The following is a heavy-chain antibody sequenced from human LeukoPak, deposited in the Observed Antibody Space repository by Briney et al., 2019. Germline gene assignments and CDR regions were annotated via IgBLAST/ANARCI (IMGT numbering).Heavy chain of an antibody. V-gene: IGHV1-2*02. CDR3: ARDGQWLARGAYYMDV. CDR2: INPNSGGT. Sequence: ASVKVSCKASGYTFTGYYMHWVRQAPGQGLEWMGWINPNSGGTSYAQKFQGRVTMTRDTSTNTVYMELSSLRSEDTAVYYCARDGQWLARGAYYMDVWGKGTTVTVSS. J-gene: IGHJ6*03. CDR1: GYTFTGYY. D-gene: IGHD6-19*01.